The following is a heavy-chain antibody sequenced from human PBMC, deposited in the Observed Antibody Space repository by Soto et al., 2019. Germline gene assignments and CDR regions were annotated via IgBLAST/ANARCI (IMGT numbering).Heavy chain of an antibody. Sequence: SGPTLVNPTQTLTLTCTFSGFSLTTSGVSVGWIRQPPGKALEWLALIYWDDDKRYSPSLKNRLTITKGTSKNQVVLTMTNMDPVDTATYYCAHTRVTLFPTDFDYWGQGSLVTVSS. CDR3: AHTRVTLFPTDFDY. D-gene: IGHD2-21*02. CDR1: GFSLTTSGVS. CDR2: IYWDDDK. J-gene: IGHJ4*02. V-gene: IGHV2-5*02.